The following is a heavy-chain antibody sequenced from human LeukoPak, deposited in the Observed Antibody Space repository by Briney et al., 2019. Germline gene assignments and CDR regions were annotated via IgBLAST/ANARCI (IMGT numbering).Heavy chain of an antibody. CDR2: IDHSGTT. V-gene: IGHV4-4*02. J-gene: IGHJ4*02. Sequence: SGTLSLTCAVSGGSISSSNWWSWIRQTPGKGLEWIGEIDHSGTTNYNPSLKSRVTISLDTSKNQFSLKVTSVTAADTAVYYCARSGTYQYSSTSDYWGQGTLVTVSS. CDR1: GGSISSSNW. D-gene: IGHD6-13*01. CDR3: ARSGTYQYSSTSDY.